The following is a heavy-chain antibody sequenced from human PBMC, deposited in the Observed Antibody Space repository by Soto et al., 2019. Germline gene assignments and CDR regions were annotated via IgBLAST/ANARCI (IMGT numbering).Heavy chain of an antibody. D-gene: IGHD6-6*01. CDR3: ARDPYYSSLSRGSIFDY. V-gene: IGHV3-30-3*01. Sequence: GGSLRLSCADSGFTFSSYAMHWVRQAPGKGLEWVAVISYDGSNKYYADSVKGRFTISRDNSKNTLYLQMNSLRAEDTAVYYCARDPYYSSLSRGSIFDYWGQGTLVTVSS. J-gene: IGHJ4*02. CDR1: GFTFSSYA. CDR2: ISYDGSNK.